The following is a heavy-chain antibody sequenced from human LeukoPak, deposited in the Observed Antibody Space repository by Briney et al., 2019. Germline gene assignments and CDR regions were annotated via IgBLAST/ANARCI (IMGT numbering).Heavy chain of an antibody. CDR2: LIPALATS. V-gene: IGHV1-69*16. Sequence: SVKVSCKASGGTLSGLPISWVRQAPGQGLEWLGGLIPALATSDYAQRFQGRVTFTTDDSTSTAYMELNGLRDNDTAMCYCARARSGRRGKWLDPWGQGTLVIVSS. CDR1: GGTLSGLP. D-gene: IGHD6-19*01. J-gene: IGHJ5*02. CDR3: ARARSGRRGKWLDP.